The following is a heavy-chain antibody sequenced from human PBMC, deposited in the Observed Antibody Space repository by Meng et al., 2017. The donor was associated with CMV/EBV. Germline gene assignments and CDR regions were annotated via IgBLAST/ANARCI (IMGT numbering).Heavy chain of an antibody. J-gene: IGHJ4*02. CDR3: ARDAGGEQLGLEY. CDR2: IYSGGTT. D-gene: IGHD6-13*01. CDR1: DFTVSTYY. V-gene: IGHV3-53*01. Sequence: GESLKISCVAFDFTVSTYYMSWVRQAPGKGLEWVSIIYSGGTTYYADSVKGRFTISRDNSQNTVYLQMNSLKAEDTAVYYYARDAGGEQLGLEYWSQGTLVTVSS.